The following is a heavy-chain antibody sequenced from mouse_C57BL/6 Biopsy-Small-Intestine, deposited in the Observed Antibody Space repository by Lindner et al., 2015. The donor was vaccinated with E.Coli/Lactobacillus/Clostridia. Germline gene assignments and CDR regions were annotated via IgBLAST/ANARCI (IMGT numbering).Heavy chain of an antibody. CDR3: ARRGMGLRGDY. J-gene: IGHJ2*01. CDR1: GYTFTNYW. V-gene: IGHV1-63*02. Sequence: VQLQESGAELARPGTSVKMSCKAAGYTFTNYWIGWVKQRPGHGLEWIGDIYPRDGYTNYNENFKGKATLTADTSSSTAYMQFSSLTSEDSAIYYCARRGMGLRGDYWGQGTTLTVSS. D-gene: IGHD2-2*01. CDR2: IYPRDGYT.